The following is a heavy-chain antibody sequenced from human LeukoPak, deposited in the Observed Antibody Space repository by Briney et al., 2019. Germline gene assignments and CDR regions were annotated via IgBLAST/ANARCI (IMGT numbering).Heavy chain of an antibody. CDR2: INHSGST. CDR1: GGSFSGYY. D-gene: IGHD4-11*01. Sequence: SETLSLTCAVYGGSFSGYYWSWIRQPPGKGLEWIGEINHSGSTNYNPSLKSRVTISVDTSKNQFSLKLSSVTAADTAVYYCARGGQKRSNYVRYYYYYYMDVWGKGTTVTVSS. J-gene: IGHJ6*03. V-gene: IGHV4-34*01. CDR3: ARGGQKRSNYVRYYYYYYMDV.